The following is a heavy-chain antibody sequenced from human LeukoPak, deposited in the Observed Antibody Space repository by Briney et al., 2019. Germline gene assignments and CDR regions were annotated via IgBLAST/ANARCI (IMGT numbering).Heavy chain of an antibody. CDR1: GFTFSSYA. CDR3: ARVGGSRGTDV. Sequence: GGSLRLSCAASGFTFSSYAMHWVRQAPGKGLEWVAVISYDGSNKYYADSVKGRFTISRDNSKNTLYLQMNSLRAEDTAVYYCARVGGSRGTDVWGQGTTVTVSS. CDR2: ISYDGSNK. V-gene: IGHV3-30*14. J-gene: IGHJ6*02.